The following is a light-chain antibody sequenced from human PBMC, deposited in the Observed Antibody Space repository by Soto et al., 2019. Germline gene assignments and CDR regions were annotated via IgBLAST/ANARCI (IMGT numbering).Light chain of an antibody. CDR2: HVT. CDR1: SSDVGGYNY. V-gene: IGLV2-14*03. CDR3: TSYTSSSTLV. Sequence: QSVLTQPASVSGSPGQSITISCTGTSSDVGGYNYVSWYQQHPGKAPKLLIYHVTNRPSGVSNRFSGSKSGNTASLTISGLLAEDEADYYCTSYTSSSTLVFGGGTKLTVL. J-gene: IGLJ2*01.